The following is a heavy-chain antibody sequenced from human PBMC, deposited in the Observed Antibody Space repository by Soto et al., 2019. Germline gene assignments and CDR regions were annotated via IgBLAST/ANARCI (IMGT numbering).Heavy chain of an antibody. D-gene: IGHD5-12*01. J-gene: IGHJ4*02. V-gene: IGHV4-39*07. CDR3: AAARVASGYDSIDY. CDR2: IYYSGST. Sequence: PSETLSLTCTVSGGSISSSSYYWGWIRQPPGKGLEWIGSIYYSGSTYYNPSLKSRVTITRDMSTSTAYMELSSLRSEDTAVYYCAAARVASGYDSIDYWGQGTLDTVSS. CDR1: GGSISSSSYY.